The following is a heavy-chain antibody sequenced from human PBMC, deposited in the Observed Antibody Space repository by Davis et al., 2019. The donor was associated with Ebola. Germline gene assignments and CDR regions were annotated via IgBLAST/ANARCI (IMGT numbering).Heavy chain of an antibody. Sequence: GGSLRLSCAASGFTFSSYSMNWVRQAPGKGLERVAVISYDGSNKYYADSVKGRFTISRDNSKNTLYLQMNSLRAEDTAVYYCAKGYPYWYFDLWGRGTLVTVSS. CDR2: ISYDGSNK. CDR3: AKGYPYWYFDL. J-gene: IGHJ2*01. CDR1: GFTFSSYS. V-gene: IGHV3-30*18. D-gene: IGHD2-2*02.